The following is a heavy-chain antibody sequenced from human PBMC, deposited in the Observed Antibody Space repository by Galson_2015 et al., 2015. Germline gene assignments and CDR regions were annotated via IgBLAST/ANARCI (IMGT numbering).Heavy chain of an antibody. CDR3: AREAYGDYTSGGWFDP. D-gene: IGHD4-17*01. J-gene: IGHJ5*02. V-gene: IGHV3-48*02. Sequence: SLRLSCAASGFTFSSYSMNWVRQAPGKGLEWVSYISSSSSTIYYADSVKGRFTISRDNAKNSLYLQMNSLRDEDTAVYYCAREAYGDYTSGGWFDPWGQGTLVTVSS. CDR2: ISSSSSTI. CDR1: GFTFSSYS.